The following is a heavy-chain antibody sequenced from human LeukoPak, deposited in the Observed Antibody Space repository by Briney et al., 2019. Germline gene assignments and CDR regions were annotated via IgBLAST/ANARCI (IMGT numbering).Heavy chain of an antibody. D-gene: IGHD5-18*01. CDR3: ATIGYSYDAGDY. CDR1: GYSISSGYY. Sequence: SETLSLTCTVSGYSISSGYYWGWLRQPPGKGLEWIGSIYHSGSTYYNPSLKNRVTISVDTSKNQFSLKLSSVTAADTAVYYCATIGYSYDAGDYWGQGTLVTVSS. J-gene: IGHJ4*02. CDR2: IYHSGST. V-gene: IGHV4-38-2*02.